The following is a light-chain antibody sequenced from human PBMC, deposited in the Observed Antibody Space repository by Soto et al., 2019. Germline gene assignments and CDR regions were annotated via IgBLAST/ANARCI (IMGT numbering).Light chain of an antibody. V-gene: IGKV3-11*01. J-gene: IGKJ5*01. CDR2: DAS. CDR3: QQRSNWPPIT. CDR1: QSVKTF. Sequence: EIVFTQSPATVSLSPGESATLSCRASQSVKTFLVWYQQKPAQAPRLLIYDASHRATGIPARFSGSGSGTDFTLTISSLXPEDAAVYYRQQRSNWPPITFGQGTRLEIK.